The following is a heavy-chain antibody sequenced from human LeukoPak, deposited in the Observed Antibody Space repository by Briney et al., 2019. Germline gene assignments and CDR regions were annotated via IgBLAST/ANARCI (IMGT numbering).Heavy chain of an antibody. CDR3: ARSMRSYYYDSSGYYSSYWYFDL. V-gene: IGHV4-59*01. CDR2: IYYSGST. Sequence: PSETLSLTCTVSGGSISSYYWSWIRQPPGKGLEWIGYIYYSGSTNYNPSLKSRVTISVDTSKNQFSLKLSSVTAADTAVYYCARSMRSYYYDSSGYYSSYWYFDLWGRGTLVTVSS. J-gene: IGHJ2*01. D-gene: IGHD3-22*01. CDR1: GGSISSYY.